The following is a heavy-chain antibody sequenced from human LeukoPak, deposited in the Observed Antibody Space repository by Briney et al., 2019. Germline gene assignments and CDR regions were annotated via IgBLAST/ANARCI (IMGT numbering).Heavy chain of an antibody. J-gene: IGHJ5*02. D-gene: IGHD4-17*01. V-gene: IGHV4-30-4*01. CDR3: ARDVAVTTNWFDP. Sequence: PSETLSLTCTVSGGSISSGDYYWSWIRQPPGKGLEWIGYIYYSGSTYYNPSLKSRVTISVDTSKNQFSLKLSSVTAADTAVYYCARDVAVTTNWFDPWGQGTLVTVSS. CDR1: GGSISSGDYY. CDR2: IYYSGST.